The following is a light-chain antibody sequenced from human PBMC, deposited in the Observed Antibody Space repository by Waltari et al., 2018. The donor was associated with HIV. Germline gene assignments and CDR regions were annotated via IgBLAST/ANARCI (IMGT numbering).Light chain of an antibody. V-gene: IGLV1-44*01. Sequence: QSVLTQPPSASGTPGQRFTISCSGSSPNIGRNTVNWYQQLPGTAPKLLIYSNNQRPSGVPDRFSGSKSGTSASLAISGLQSEDEADYYCAAWDDSLNGWVFGGGTKLTVL. CDR1: SPNIGRNT. J-gene: IGLJ3*02. CDR3: AAWDDSLNGWV. CDR2: SNN.